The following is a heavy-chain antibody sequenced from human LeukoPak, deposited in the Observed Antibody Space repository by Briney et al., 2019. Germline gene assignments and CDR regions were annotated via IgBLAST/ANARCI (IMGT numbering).Heavy chain of an antibody. CDR2: INPNSGGT. D-gene: IGHD3-22*01. Sequence: GASVKVSCKASGYTFTGYYMHWVRQAPGQGLEWMGWINPNSGGTNYAQKFQGRVTMTEDTSTDTAYMELSSLRSEDTAVYYCATAHYYYDSSGYYYGAFDIWGQGTMVTVSS. CDR3: ATAHYYYDSSGYYYGAFDI. J-gene: IGHJ3*02. V-gene: IGHV1-2*02. CDR1: GYTFTGYY.